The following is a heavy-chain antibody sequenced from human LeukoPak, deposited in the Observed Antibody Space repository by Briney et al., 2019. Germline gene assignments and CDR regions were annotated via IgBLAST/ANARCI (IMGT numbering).Heavy chain of an antibody. CDR2: TYYRSKWYN. D-gene: IGHD2-15*01. V-gene: IGHV6-1*01. CDR3: ARRYCSGGSCPFDY. Sequence: SQTLSLTCAISGDSVSSNSATWNWIRQSPSRGLEWLGRTYYRSKWYNDYAVSVKSRITINPDTSKNQVSLQLNSVTPQDTAVYYCARRYCSGGSCPFDYWGQGTLVTISS. CDR1: GDSVSSNSAT. J-gene: IGHJ4*02.